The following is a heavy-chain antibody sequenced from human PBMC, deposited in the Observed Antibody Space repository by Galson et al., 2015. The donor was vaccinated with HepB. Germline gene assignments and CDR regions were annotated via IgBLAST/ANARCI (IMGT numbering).Heavy chain of an antibody. V-gene: IGHV3-21*01. CDR3: AREGRGCSGGSCYGVY. CDR2: ISRSSSYI. D-gene: IGHD2-15*01. CDR1: GFTFSSYS. Sequence: SLRLSCAASGFTFSSYSMNWVRQAPGKGLEWVSSISRSSSYIYYADSVKGRFTISRDNAKNSLYLQMNSLRAEDTAVYYCAREGRGCSGGSCYGVYWGQGTPVTVSS. J-gene: IGHJ4*02.